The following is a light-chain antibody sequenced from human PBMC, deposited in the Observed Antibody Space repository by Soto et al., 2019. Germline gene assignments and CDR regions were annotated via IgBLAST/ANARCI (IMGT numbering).Light chain of an antibody. CDR2: SNT. V-gene: IGLV1-44*01. CDR3: AAWDDSLNGVV. J-gene: IGLJ2*01. CDR1: SSNIGSHT. Sequence: QSVLTQPPSASGTPGQTIAISCSGASSNIGSHTVNWYQQLPGTAPRLLIYSNTQRPSGVPDRFSGSKSGTSASLAISGLQSEYEGDYYCAAWDDSLNGVVFGGGTNVTVL.